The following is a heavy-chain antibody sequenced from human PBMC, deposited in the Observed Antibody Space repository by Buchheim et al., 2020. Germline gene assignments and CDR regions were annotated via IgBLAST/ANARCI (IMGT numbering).Heavy chain of an antibody. CDR2: IFPGDSDT. CDR3: TGAGYCELDYCPADF. J-gene: IGHJ4*01. Sequence: EVQLVQSGAEVKKPGDSLKISCQVSGYSFTSFWIGWVRQMPGRGPEWMGIIFPGDSDTKYSPSFQGQVTISADKSVDTAYPQWGSLKASDTGMYYCTGAGYCELDYCPADFWG. D-gene: IGHD2-15*01. V-gene: IGHV5-51*03. CDR1: GYSFTSFW.